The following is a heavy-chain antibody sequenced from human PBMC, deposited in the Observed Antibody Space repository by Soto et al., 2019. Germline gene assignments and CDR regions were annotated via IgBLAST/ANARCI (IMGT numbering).Heavy chain of an antibody. Sequence: SVKVSCKASGGTFSRYSISWVRQAPGQGLEWMGGTIPIFGTANYAQKFQGRVTITADKSTSTAYMELSSLRSEDTAVYYCARGDIVVVPAAISPSAYYYYGMDVWGQGTTVTVSS. V-gene: IGHV1-69*06. CDR2: TIPIFGTA. D-gene: IGHD2-2*01. CDR1: GGTFSRYS. CDR3: ARGDIVVVPAAISPSAYYYYGMDV. J-gene: IGHJ6*02.